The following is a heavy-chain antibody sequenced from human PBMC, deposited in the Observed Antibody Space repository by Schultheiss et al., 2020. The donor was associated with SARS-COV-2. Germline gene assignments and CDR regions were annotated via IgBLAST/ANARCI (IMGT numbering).Heavy chain of an antibody. Sequence: KISCKASGGTFSSYTISWVRQAPGQGLEWMGRIIPILGIANYAQKFQGRVTITADESTSTAYMELSSLRSEDTAVYYCAKLEGDPWGWGQGTLVTVSS. D-gene: IGHD3-16*01. V-gene: IGHV1-69*02. CDR3: AKLEGDPWG. J-gene: IGHJ4*02. CDR1: GGTFSSYT. CDR2: IIPILGIA.